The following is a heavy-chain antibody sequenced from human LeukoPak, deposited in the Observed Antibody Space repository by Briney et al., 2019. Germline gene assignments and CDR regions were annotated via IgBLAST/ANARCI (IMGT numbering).Heavy chain of an antibody. CDR3: ARGYSRAAFDI. CDR2: ISSTGGTI. D-gene: IGHD2-15*01. Sequence: GGSLRLSCAASGFTCRNYLMNWVHQAPGKELEWVSFISSTGGTIYYADSVKGRFTVSRDNGKNSLLLQMNSLRAEDTALYYCARGYSRAAFDIWGQGTVVAVSS. CDR1: GFTCRNYL. J-gene: IGHJ3*02. V-gene: IGHV3-48*01.